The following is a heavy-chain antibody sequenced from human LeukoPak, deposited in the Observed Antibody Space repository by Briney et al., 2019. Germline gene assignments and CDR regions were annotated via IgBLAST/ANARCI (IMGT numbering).Heavy chain of an antibody. CDR1: GYTFTSYD. V-gene: IGHV1-8*01. CDR3: ARGLNVDTAMVSGY. J-gene: IGHJ4*02. D-gene: IGHD5-18*01. CDR2: MNPNSGNT. Sequence: ASVKVSCKASGYTFTSYDINWVRQATGQGLGWMGWMNPNSGNTGYAQKFQGRVTMTRDTSISTAYMELSRLRSDDTAVYYCARGLNVDTAMVSGYWGQGTLVTVSS.